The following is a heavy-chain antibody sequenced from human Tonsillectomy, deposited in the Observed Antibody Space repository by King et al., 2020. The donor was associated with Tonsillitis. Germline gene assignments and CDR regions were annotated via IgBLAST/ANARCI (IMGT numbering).Heavy chain of an antibody. J-gene: IGHJ2*01. V-gene: IGHV4-59*01. CDR3: ARDIVLVPVHPPQNWYFDL. CDR1: GGSISSYY. Sequence: VQLQESGPGLVKPSETLSLTCTVSGGSISSYYWSWIRQPPGKGLEWIGYIYYSGSTNYNPSLKSRVTISVDTSKNQFSLKLSSVTAADTAVYYCARDIVLVPVHPPQNWYFDLWGRGTLVTVSS. D-gene: IGHD2-2*01. CDR2: IYYSGST.